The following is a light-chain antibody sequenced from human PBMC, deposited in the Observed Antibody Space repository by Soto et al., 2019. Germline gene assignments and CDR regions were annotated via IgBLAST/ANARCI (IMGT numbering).Light chain of an antibody. CDR1: SVDVGSYNL. CDR3: CSYAGTLYV. J-gene: IGLJ1*01. Sequence: QSGLTRPASGSGSPGQPLPFSCPGPSVDVGSYNLVSWYQQHPGKAPKLMIYEVSKRPSGVSNRFSGSKSGNTASLTISGLQAEDEADYYCCSYAGTLYVFGNGTKVTVL. V-gene: IGLV2-23*02. CDR2: EVS.